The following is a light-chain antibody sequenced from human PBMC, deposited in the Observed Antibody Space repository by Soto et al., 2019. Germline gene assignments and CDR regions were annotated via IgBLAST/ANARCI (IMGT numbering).Light chain of an antibody. Sequence: QSALTQPASVSGSPGQSITISCTGSSSDVGGYNYVSWYQQHPGKAPKIMIYEVSNRPSGVSNRFSGSKSGNTASLTISGLQAEDEADYYCGSYASISIRGFGGGTNLTVL. J-gene: IGLJ3*02. V-gene: IGLV2-14*01. CDR1: SSDVGGYNY. CDR2: EVS. CDR3: GSYASISIRG.